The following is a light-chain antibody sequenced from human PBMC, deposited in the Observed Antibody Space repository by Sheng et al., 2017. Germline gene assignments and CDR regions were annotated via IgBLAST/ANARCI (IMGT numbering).Light chain of an antibody. CDR3: QQYNSQYT. J-gene: IGKJ2*01. Sequence: DIQMTQSPSTLSASVGDRVTITCRASQSIGNWFAWYQQKPGKAPKVLIYKSSTLASGVPSRFSGSGSGAEFTLTISSLQPDDFATYYCQQYNSQYTFGQGTKLEI. CDR1: QSIGNW. CDR2: KSS. V-gene: IGKV1-5*03.